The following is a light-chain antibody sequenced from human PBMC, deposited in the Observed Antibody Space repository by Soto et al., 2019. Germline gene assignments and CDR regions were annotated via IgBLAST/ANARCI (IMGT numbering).Light chain of an antibody. CDR2: AAS. Sequence: DIQMTQSPSSRSASIGDRITITCRASQDIRNSLAWYQQKPGKVPKLLIYAASTLQSGVPSRFSGSGSGTDFTLTISSLQPEDVATYSCQKYNSAPLTFGGGTKVDIK. V-gene: IGKV1-27*01. CDR1: QDIRNS. CDR3: QKYNSAPLT. J-gene: IGKJ4*01.